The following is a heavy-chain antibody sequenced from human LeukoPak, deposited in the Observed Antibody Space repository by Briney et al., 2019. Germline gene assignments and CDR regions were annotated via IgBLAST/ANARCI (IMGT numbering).Heavy chain of an antibody. Sequence: SETLSLTCTVSGGSISSYYWSWIRQPPGKGLEWIGYIYYSGSTNYNPSLKSRVTISVDTSKNQFSLKLSSVTAADTAVYYCARVLALNYYDSSGYNDRFDPWGQGILVTVSS. CDR1: GGSISSYY. CDR3: ARVLALNYYDSSGYNDRFDP. D-gene: IGHD3-22*01. V-gene: IGHV4-59*01. CDR2: IYYSGST. J-gene: IGHJ5*02.